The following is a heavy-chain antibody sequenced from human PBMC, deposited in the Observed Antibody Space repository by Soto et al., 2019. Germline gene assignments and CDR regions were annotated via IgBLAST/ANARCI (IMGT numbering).Heavy chain of an antibody. Sequence: ASVKVSCKASGYTFTSYYMHWVRQAPGQGLEWMGIINPSGGSTSYAQKFQGRVTMTRDKSTSTVYMELSSLRSEDTAVYYCARGVFLLVPADNKNFGDFDIWRHGTMVT. D-gene: IGHD2-2*01. CDR2: INPSGGST. J-gene: IGHJ3*02. CDR3: ARGVFLLVPADNKNFGDFDI. V-gene: IGHV1-46*01. CDR1: GYTFTSYY.